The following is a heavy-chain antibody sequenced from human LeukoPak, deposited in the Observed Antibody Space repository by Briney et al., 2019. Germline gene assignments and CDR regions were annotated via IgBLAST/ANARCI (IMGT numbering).Heavy chain of an antibody. V-gene: IGHV4-34*01. CDR2: INHSGST. D-gene: IGHD3-10*01. CDR3: ARAGTDYYGSGSITIYYFDY. Sequence: SETLSLTCAVYGGSFCGYYWSWIRQPPGKGLEWIGEINHSGSTNYNPSLKSRVTIPVDTSKNQFSLKLSSVTAADTAVYYCARAGTDYYGSGSITIYYFDYWGQGTLVTVSS. J-gene: IGHJ4*02. CDR1: GGSFCGYY.